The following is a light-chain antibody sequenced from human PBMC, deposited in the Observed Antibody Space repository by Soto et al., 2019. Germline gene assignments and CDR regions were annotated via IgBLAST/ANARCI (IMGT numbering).Light chain of an antibody. J-gene: IGLJ2*01. CDR2: YDS. Sequence: SYELTQPPSVSVAPGKTANITCGGNNIGSKSVHWYQQRPGQAPVLVIYYDSDRPSGIPERFSGSNSGNTATLTISRVEAGDEADYYCQVWDNTNDHVVFGGGTQLTVL. CDR3: QVWDNTNDHVV. V-gene: IGLV3-21*04. CDR1: NIGSKS.